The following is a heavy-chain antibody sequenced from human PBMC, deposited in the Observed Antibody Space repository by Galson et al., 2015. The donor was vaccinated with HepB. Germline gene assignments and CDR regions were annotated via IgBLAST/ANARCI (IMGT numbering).Heavy chain of an antibody. Sequence: TVSGGSISSGGYYWSWIRQHPGKGLEWLGYIYYSGSTYYNPSLKNRVTISVDTSKNQFSLRLSSVTAADTAVYYCARSGIAATGRGGLFDYWGQGTLVTVSS. D-gene: IGHD6-13*01. V-gene: IGHV4-31*02. CDR1: GGSISSGGYY. J-gene: IGHJ4*02. CDR2: IYYSGST. CDR3: ARSGIAATGRGGLFDY.